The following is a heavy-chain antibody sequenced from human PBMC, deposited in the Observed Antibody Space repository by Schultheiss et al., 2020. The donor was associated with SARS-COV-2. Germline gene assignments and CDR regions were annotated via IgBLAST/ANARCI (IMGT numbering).Heavy chain of an antibody. CDR3: AKFNWLGSSGWGDY. CDR1: GFTFSSYA. CDR2: ISGSGGST. V-gene: IGHV3-23*01. D-gene: IGHD6-19*01. J-gene: IGHJ4*02. Sequence: GGSLRLSCAASGFTFSSYAMSWVRQAPGKGLEWVSAISGSGGSTYYADSVKGRFTISRDNSKSTLFLQMNSLRAEDTAVYYCAKFNWLGSSGWGDYWGQGTLVTVSS.